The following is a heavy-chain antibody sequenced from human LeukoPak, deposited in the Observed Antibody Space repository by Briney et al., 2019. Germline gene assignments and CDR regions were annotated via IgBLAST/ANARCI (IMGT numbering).Heavy chain of an antibody. V-gene: IGHV3-48*01. D-gene: IGHD6-19*01. J-gene: IGHJ4*02. CDR3: ATERQGSSGWYYFDY. CDR2: ISNSGRSI. Sequence: GGSLRLSCAASGFTFSAYSMNWVRQAPGKGLEWVSYISNSGRSINYADSVKGRFTISRDNAKNSLYLQMNSLRAEDTAVYYCATERQGSSGWYYFDYWGQGTLVTVSS. CDR1: GFTFSAYS.